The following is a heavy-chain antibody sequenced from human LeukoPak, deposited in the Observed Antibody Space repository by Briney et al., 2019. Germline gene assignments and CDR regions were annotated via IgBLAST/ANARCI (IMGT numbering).Heavy chain of an antibody. Sequence: GGSLRLSCAASGFTFSNYAMHWVRQAPGKGLEYVSAISRNGDNTYYANSVTGRFTISRDNSKNTLWLQMGSLRADDMAMYYCARVGDINYFDYWGQGTLVAVSS. D-gene: IGHD3-10*01. CDR3: ARVGDINYFDY. CDR2: ISRNGDNT. CDR1: GFTFSNYA. J-gene: IGHJ4*02. V-gene: IGHV3-64*01.